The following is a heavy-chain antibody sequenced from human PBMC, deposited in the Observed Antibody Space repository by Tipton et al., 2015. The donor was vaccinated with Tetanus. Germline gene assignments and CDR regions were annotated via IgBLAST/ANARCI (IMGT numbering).Heavy chain of an antibody. D-gene: IGHD6-6*01. V-gene: IGHV1-46*01. J-gene: IGHJ4*02. CDR3: ARGGGSSGRGY. CDR1: GYTFTSYY. CDR2: INPSDGST. Sequence: QLVQSGAEGKKPGASVKVSCKASGYTFTSYYMHWVRQAPGQGPEWMGIINPSDGSTSYAQKFQGRVTMTRDTSTSTVYMELSSLRSEDTAVFYWARGGGSSGRGYWGQGTLVTVSS.